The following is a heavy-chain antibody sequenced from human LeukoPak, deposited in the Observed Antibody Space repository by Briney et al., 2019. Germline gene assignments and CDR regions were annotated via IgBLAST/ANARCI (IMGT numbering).Heavy chain of an antibody. CDR1: GFTFSSYA. CDR3: AKDLRAVSRSLPNWFDP. V-gene: IGHV3-23*01. D-gene: IGHD5/OR15-5a*01. J-gene: IGHJ5*02. Sequence: PGGSLRLSCAASGFTFSSYAMSWVRQAPGKGLEWVSAISGSGGSTYYADSVKGRFTISRDNSKNTPYLQMNSLRAEDTAVYYCAKDLRAVSRSLPNWFDPWGQGTLVTVSS. CDR2: ISGSGGST.